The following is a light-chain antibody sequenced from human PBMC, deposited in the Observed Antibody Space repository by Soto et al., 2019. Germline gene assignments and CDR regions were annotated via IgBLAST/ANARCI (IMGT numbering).Light chain of an antibody. J-gene: IGLJ1*01. CDR3: NSYTSSSTNV. CDR1: STDVGGYNY. CDR2: EVT. Sequence: QSALTQPASVSGSPGQSITISCTGTSTDVGGYNYVSWYQQHPSKAPKLMIYEVTNRPSGVSNRFSGSKSGNTASLTISGLQAEDEADYYCNSYTSSSTNVFGTGTKVTVL. V-gene: IGLV2-14*01.